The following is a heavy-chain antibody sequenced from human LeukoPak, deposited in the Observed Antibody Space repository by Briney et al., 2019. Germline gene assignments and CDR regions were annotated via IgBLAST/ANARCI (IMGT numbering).Heavy chain of an antibody. V-gene: IGHV4-34*01. D-gene: IGHD3-3*01. J-gene: IGHJ6*03. CDR2: INHSGST. CDR1: GGSFSGYY. Sequence: SETLSLTCAVYGGSFSGYYWSWIRQPPGKGLEWIGEINHSGSTKYNPSLKRRVTISVGTSKNQFSLKLSSVTAADTAVYYCARFSPTYYDFWSGYSPYYYYMDVWGKGTTVTVSS. CDR3: ARFSPTYYDFWSGYSPYYYYMDV.